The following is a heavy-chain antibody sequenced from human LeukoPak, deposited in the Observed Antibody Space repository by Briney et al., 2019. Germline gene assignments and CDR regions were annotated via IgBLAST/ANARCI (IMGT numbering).Heavy chain of an antibody. Sequence: ASVKVSCKASGGTFSSYAISWVRQAPGQGLEWMGRIIPILGIANYAQKFQGRVTITADKSTSTAYMELSSLRSEDTAVYYCARLRLGELSLGYWGQGTLVTVSS. CDR1: GGTFSSYA. CDR2: IIPILGIA. D-gene: IGHD3-16*02. CDR3: ARLRLGELSLGY. J-gene: IGHJ4*02. V-gene: IGHV1-69*04.